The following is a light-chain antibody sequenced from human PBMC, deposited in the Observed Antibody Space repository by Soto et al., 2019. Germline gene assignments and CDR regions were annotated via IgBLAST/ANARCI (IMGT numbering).Light chain of an antibody. CDR1: QSISSY. J-gene: IGKJ1*01. CDR3: QQSYTTPPA. Sequence: DIQMAQSPSSLSSSVGDRVTITSRASQSISSYLNWYQQKPGKAPKLLIYAASSLQSGVPSRLSGSGSVTDYTLAVSSLQREDFATYSCQQSYTTPPAFGRRTKVEIK. CDR2: AAS. V-gene: IGKV1-39*01.